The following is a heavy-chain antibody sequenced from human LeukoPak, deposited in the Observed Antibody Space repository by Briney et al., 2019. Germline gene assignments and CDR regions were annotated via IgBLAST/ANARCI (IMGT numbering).Heavy chain of an antibody. J-gene: IGHJ1*01. V-gene: IGHV4-34*01. D-gene: IGHD2-15*01. CDR2: INHSGST. Sequence: SETLSLTCAVYGGSLSGYYWSWIRQPPGKGLEWIGEINHSGSTNYNPSLKSRVTISVDTSKNQFSLKLSSVTAADTAVYYCARGYGVVVVVAATSHAEYFQHWGQATLVTVSS. CDR1: GGSLSGYY. CDR3: ARGYGVVVVVAATSHAEYFQH.